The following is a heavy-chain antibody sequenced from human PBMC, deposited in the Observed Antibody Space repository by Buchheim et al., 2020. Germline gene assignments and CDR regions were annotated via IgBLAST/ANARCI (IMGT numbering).Heavy chain of an antibody. CDR2: INTGNANT. V-gene: IGHV1-3*04. CDR3: ARDDPVSGYYYVGPFDY. D-gene: IGHD3-22*01. CDR1: GYPFSSYA. J-gene: IGHJ4*02. Sequence: QVHLVQSGAEVKKPGASVQISCKASGYPFSSYAIHWVRQAPGQRLEWMGWINTGNANTKYSQNFQDRVLISRDTSATIVYMELTSLRSEDTAIYYCARDDPVSGYYYVGPFDYWGQGTL.